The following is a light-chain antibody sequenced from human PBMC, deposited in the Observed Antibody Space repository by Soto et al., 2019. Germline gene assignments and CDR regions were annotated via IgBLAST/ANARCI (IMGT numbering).Light chain of an antibody. V-gene: IGKV1-39*01. CDR2: VAS. CDR1: QSISRY. J-gene: IGKJ4*01. Sequence: DIPMTQSPSSLSASVGDRVTITCRASQSISRYLNWYQQKPGKAPNLLIFVASSLQSGVPSMFSGSGSGTDFTLTISSLQPEDVAAYYCQQTYSGCTFGGGTKVEIK. CDR3: QQTYSGCT.